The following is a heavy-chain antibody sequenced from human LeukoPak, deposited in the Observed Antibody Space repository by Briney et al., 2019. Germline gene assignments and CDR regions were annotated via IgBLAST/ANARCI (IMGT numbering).Heavy chain of an antibody. CDR1: GASISSYY. D-gene: IGHD6-13*01. J-gene: IGHJ4*02. Sequence: SETLSLTCTVSGASISSYYWSWIRQPPGKGLEWIGYVYYTVNAKYNPSLKSRVNISVDASQNQFSLKLSSVTAADTAVYYCARGAGSSWYYFDYWGQGTLVTVSS. CDR3: ARGAGSSWYYFDY. V-gene: IGHV4-59*12. CDR2: VYYTVNA.